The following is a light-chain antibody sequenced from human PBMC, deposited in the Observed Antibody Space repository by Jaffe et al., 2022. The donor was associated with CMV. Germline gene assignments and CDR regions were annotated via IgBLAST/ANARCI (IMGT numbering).Light chain of an antibody. CDR3: NSRDSSGNHVI. CDR1: SLRNFY. J-gene: IGLJ2*01. V-gene: IGLV3-19*01. Sequence: SSELTQDPAVSVALGQTVRITCQGDSLRNFYASWYQQKPGQAPVLVIYNKTNRPSGIPDRFSGSSSGNTASLTITGAQAEDEADYYCNSRDSSGNHVIFGGGTKLTVL. CDR2: NKT.